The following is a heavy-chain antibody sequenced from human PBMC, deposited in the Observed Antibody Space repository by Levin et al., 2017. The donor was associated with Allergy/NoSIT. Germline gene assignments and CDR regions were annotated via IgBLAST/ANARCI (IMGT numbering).Heavy chain of an antibody. CDR3: TTVILASCGAGCFQPF. D-gene: IGHD2-21*02. Sequence: GGSLRLSCAASGFSFTGAWLTWVRQAPGKGLEWVARIKGKPDGETTDYAAPVKGRFTISRDDSKNALHLQMNSLMTEDTAVYYCTTVILASCGAGCFQPFWGQGTLVTVAS. CDR2: IKGKPDGETT. J-gene: IGHJ4*02. V-gene: IGHV3-15*01. CDR1: GFSFTGAW.